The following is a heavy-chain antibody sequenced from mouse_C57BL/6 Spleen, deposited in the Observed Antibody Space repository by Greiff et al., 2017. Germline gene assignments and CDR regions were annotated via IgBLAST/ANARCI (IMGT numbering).Heavy chain of an antibody. J-gene: IGHJ3*01. CDR2: INPSSGYT. CDR3: ARSGYSNYGVAY. Sequence: VQLQQSGAELARPGASVKMSCKASGYTFTSYTMHWVKQRPGQGLEWIGYINPSSGYTKYNQKFKDKATLTADKSSSTAYMQLSSLTSEDSAVYYCARSGYSNYGVAYWGQGTLVTVSA. CDR1: GYTFTSYT. V-gene: IGHV1-4*01. D-gene: IGHD2-5*01.